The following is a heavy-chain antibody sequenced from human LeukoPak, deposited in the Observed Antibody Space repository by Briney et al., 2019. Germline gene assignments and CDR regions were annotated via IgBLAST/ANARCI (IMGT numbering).Heavy chain of an antibody. V-gene: IGHV3-33*08. CDR2: IWYDGSNK. D-gene: IGHD5-18*01. J-gene: IGHJ4*02. CDR3: ARGHVRGYSYGFGY. Sequence: GGSLRLSCAASGFMFRSYGMHWVRQAPGKGLEWVAVIWYDGSNKYYTDSVEGRFTISRDNSNNTLYLQMNSLRVEDTAVYYCARGHVRGYSYGFGYWGQGSLVTVSS. CDR1: GFMFRSYG.